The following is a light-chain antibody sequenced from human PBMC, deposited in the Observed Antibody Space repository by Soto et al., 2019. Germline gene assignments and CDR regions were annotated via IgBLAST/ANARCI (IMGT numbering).Light chain of an antibody. Sequence: DIQMTQSPSSVSASVGDRVTITCRASQGINSWLAWYQQKSGKAPKLLIYSASSLVSGVPSRFSGRGSGTDFTLTISRLQPEDFATYYCQQANTFALTFGGGTKVEIK. CDR3: QQANTFALT. CDR2: SAS. CDR1: QGINSW. J-gene: IGKJ4*01. V-gene: IGKV1-12*01.